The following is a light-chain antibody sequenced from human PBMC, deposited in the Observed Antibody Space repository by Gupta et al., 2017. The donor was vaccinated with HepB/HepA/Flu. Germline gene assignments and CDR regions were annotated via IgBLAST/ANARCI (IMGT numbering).Light chain of an antibody. Sequence: DIQMTQSPSTLSASVGDRVTITCRASQSISSWLAWYQQKPGKAPKLLIYKASSLESGVPSRFSGSGSGTEFTLTISSLQPDDFATYYCQQYNSYSCSFGQGTKPEIK. CDR3: QQYNSYSCS. V-gene: IGKV1-5*03. J-gene: IGKJ2*04. CDR1: QSISSW. CDR2: KAS.